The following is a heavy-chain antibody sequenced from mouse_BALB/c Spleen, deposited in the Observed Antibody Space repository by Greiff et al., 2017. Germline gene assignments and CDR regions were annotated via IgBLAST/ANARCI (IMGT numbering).Heavy chain of an antibody. V-gene: IGHV5-6*02. CDR2: ISSGGSYT. J-gene: IGHJ4*01. CDR3: ARRGIYYDYERGAMDY. D-gene: IGHD2-4*01. CDR1: GFTFSSYG. Sequence: EVKLMESGGDLVKPGGSLKLSCAASGFTFSSYGMSWVRQTPDKRLEWVATISSGGSYTYYPDSVKGRFTISRDNAKNTLYLQMSSLKSEDTAMYYCARRGIYYDYERGAMDYWGQGTSVTVSS.